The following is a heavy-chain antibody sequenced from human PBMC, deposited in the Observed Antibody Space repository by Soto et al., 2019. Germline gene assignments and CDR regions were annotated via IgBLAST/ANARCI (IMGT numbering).Heavy chain of an antibody. J-gene: IGHJ5*02. Sequence: QVQLVESGGGVVQPGRSLRLSCAASGFTFSSYGMHWVRQAPGKGLEWVAVIRYDGSNKYYADSVKGRFTISRDNSKNTIYMQMTSLRAEDTAVYYCARDNSSSWYGQTNWFDPWGQGTLVTVSS. V-gene: IGHV3-33*01. CDR2: IRYDGSNK. CDR3: ARDNSSSWYGQTNWFDP. CDR1: GFTFSSYG. D-gene: IGHD6-13*01.